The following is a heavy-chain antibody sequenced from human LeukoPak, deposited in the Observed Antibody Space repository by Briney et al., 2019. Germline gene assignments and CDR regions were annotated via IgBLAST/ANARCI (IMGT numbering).Heavy chain of an antibody. CDR3: AHAPSLGYCSSTSCYPTQTSFDP. V-gene: IGHV1-2*06. J-gene: IGHJ5*02. CDR1: GYTFTVYY. CDR2: INPNSGGT. D-gene: IGHD2-2*01. Sequence: ASVKVSFKASGYTFTVYYMHWVRQAPGQGLEWMGRINPNSGGTNYAQKFQGRVTMTRDTSISTAYMELSRLRSDDTAVYYCAHAPSLGYCSSTSCYPTQTSFDPWGQGTLVTVSS.